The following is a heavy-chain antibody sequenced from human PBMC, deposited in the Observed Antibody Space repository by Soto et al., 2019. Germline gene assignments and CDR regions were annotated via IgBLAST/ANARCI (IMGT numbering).Heavy chain of an antibody. CDR1: VFSFSNSV. CDR3: ARGLIKLAGGAFDI. CDR2: ISTDETNE. V-gene: IGHV3-33*01. D-gene: IGHD3-16*01. J-gene: IGHJ3*02. Sequence: GGSLRLSCSASVFSFSNSVIHWFRQAPGRGLEWLAVISTDETNEDYADSVKGRFTISRDNSKSTLYLQMNSLRAEDTAVYYCARGLIKLAGGAFDIWGQGTVVTVSS.